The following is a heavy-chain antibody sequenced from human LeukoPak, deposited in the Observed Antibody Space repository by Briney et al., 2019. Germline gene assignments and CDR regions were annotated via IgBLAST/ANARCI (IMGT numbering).Heavy chain of an antibody. J-gene: IGHJ4*02. CDR3: ARIRCGHSGSVCYNH. CDR2: ISHTEGT. Sequence: NPSETLSLTCGVFGVSINDYYWSWIRQSPGKGLEWIGEISHTEGTSYNPSLESRVTMSVGTSENQLSLKLIFVTAADTAVYYCARIRCGHSGSVCYNHWGLGTLVTVSS. CDR1: GVSINDYY. V-gene: IGHV4-34*01. D-gene: IGHD2-21*01.